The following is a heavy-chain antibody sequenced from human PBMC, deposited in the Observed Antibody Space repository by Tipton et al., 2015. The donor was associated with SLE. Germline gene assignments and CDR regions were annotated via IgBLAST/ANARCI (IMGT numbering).Heavy chain of an antibody. J-gene: IGHJ4*02. CDR3: AKDLDSSAYNIFDY. D-gene: IGHD6-19*01. CDR2: INWNSGGI. V-gene: IGHV3-9*01. Sequence: RSLRLSCAASGFTFGDYAMHWVRQAPGKGLEWVSGINWNSGGIEYADSVKGRFTISRDNAKKSLYLRMNSLRAEDTALYYCAKDLDSSAYNIFDYWGQGTLVTVSS. CDR1: GFTFGDYA.